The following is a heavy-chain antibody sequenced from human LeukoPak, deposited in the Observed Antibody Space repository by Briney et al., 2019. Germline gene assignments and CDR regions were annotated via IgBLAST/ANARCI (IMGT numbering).Heavy chain of an antibody. CDR3: ARGIYSYDLDY. J-gene: IGHJ4*02. V-gene: IGHV3-48*04. CDR2: ISSSSSTI. CDR1: GFTFSSYS. D-gene: IGHD5-18*01. Sequence: GGSLRLSCAASGFTFSSYSMNWVRQAPGKGLEWVSYISSSSSTIYYADSVKGRFTISRDNAKNSLDLQMNSLSVEDTAVYYCARGIYSYDLDYWGQGTLVTVSS.